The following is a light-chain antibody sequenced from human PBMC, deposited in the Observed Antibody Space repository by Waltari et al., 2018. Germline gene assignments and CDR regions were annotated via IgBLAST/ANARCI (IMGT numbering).Light chain of an antibody. CDR3: SLYMGSGIWV. CDR1: SGSVSTTSS. V-gene: IGLV8-61*01. CDR2: KGS. J-gene: IGLJ3*02. Sequence: QTVVTQEASLSVSPGGTVTLTCALTSGSVSTTSSATWYQQTPGQPPRTLVYKGSSRSSGVPDRFSGSVLGNTAALTITGAQADDEANYYCSLYMGSGIWVFGGGTKLTVL.